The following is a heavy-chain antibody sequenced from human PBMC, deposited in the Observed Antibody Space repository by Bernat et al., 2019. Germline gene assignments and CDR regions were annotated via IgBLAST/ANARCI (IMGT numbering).Heavy chain of an antibody. J-gene: IGHJ4*02. D-gene: IGHD1-7*01. Sequence: QVQLVESGGGVVQPGRSLRLSCAASGFTFSSYGMHWVRQAPGKGLEWVAVIWYDGSNKYYADSVKGRFTISRDNSKNTLYLRMNSLRAEDTAVYYCARDADGFITGTSEYWGQGTLVTVSS. V-gene: IGHV3-33*01. CDR3: ARDADGFITGTSEY. CDR1: GFTFSSYG. CDR2: IWYDGSNK.